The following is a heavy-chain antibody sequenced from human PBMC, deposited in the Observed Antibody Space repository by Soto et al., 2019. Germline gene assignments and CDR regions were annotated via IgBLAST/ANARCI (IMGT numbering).Heavy chain of an antibody. V-gene: IGHV5-51*01. J-gene: IGHJ6*02. CDR2: IYPGDSGT. CDR1: GYSFTSYW. Sequence: GESLKISCKGSGYSFTSYWIGWVRQMPGKGLEWMGIIYPGDSGTRYSPSFQGQVTISADKSISTAYLQWSSLKASDTAMYYCARGLVEYSSSFGMDVWGQGTTVTVSS. CDR3: ARGLVEYSSSFGMDV. D-gene: IGHD6-6*01.